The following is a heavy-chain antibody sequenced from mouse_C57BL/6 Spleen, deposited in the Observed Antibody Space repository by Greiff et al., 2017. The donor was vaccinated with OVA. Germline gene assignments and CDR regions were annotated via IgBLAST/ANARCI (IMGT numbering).Heavy chain of an antibody. D-gene: IGHD2-2*01. CDR1: GYAFSSSW. Sequence: VKLMESGPELVKPGASVKISCKASGYAFSSSWMNWVKQRPGKGLEWIGRIYPGDGDTNYNGKFKGKATLTADKSSSTAYMQLSSLTSEDAAVVFCARYEHMVTREYFDYWGQGTTLTVSS. CDR3: ARYEHMVTREYFDY. J-gene: IGHJ2*01. V-gene: IGHV1-82*01. CDR2: IYPGDGDT.